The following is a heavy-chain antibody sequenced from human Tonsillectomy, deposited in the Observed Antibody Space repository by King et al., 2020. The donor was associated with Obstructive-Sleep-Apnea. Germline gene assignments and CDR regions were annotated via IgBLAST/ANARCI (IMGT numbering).Heavy chain of an antibody. D-gene: IGHD4-17*01. V-gene: IGHV4-59*01. J-gene: IGHJ2*01. CDR2: IYYSGST. Sequence: QLQESGPGLVKPSETLSLTFTVSGGSISSYYWSWIRQPPGKGLEWIGYIYYSGSTNSNPSLKSRVTISVDTSKNQFSLKLSSVTAADTAVYYCAREAIYGDYTWYFDLWGRGTLVTVSS. CDR1: GGSISSYY. CDR3: AREAIYGDYTWYFDL.